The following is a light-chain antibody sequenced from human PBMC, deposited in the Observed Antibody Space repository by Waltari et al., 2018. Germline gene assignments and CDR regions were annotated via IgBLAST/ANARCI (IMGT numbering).Light chain of an antibody. J-gene: IGKJ1*01. CDR3: QKYVNLPAT. CDR2: DAS. V-gene: IGKV3-20*01. CDR1: QSVSKY. Sequence: SCRASQSVSKYLAWYQQKPGQAPRLLIYDASTRATGIPDRFSGSGSGTVFSLTISRLEPEDFAVYYCQKYVNLPATFGQGTKVEIK.